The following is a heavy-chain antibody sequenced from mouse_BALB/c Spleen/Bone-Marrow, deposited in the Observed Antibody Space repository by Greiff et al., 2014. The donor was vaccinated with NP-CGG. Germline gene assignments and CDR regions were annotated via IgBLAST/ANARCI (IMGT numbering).Heavy chain of an antibody. CDR1: GFNIKDTY. J-gene: IGHJ2*01. Sequence: EVQLQESGAELVKPGASVKLSCIASGFNIKDTYMHWVKQRPEQGLGWIGRIDPANGNTKYDPKFQGKATITADTSSNTAYLQLSSLTSEDTAVYYCARYYYGSSYFDYWGQGTTLTVSS. CDR2: IDPANGNT. D-gene: IGHD1-1*01. CDR3: ARYYYGSSYFDY. V-gene: IGHV14-3*02.